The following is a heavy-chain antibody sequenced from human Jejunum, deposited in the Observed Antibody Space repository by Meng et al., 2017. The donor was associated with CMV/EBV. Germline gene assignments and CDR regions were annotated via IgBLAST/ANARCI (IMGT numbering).Heavy chain of an antibody. CDR2: VYHRGDT. CDR1: GDSISSDIW. CDR3: GRDQGRELINH. J-gene: IGHJ4*02. D-gene: IGHD1-7*01. V-gene: IGHV4-4*02. Sequence: QVRRQESGPGLVKPSGTLSLTSTVSGDSISSDIWWSWVRQPPGKGLEWIGEVYHRGDTNYNPSLKSRVDISVDKSKNQFYLSLFSVTAADTAVYYCGRDQGRELINHWGQGTLVTVSS.